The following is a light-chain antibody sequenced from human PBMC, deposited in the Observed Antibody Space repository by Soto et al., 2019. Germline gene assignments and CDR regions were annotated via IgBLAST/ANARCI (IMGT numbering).Light chain of an antibody. Sequence: IGMKKSPGALSLSKEERVTLSCRASQSVSSSSLAWDQQKPGHAPRLLIYGASSRATGVPDRFSGSGSETDFTLTISRLEPEDFAVYYCQLSATFLRTFADGTKVDI. J-gene: IGKJ1*01. V-gene: IGKV3-20*01. CDR3: QLSATFLRT. CDR2: GAS. CDR1: QSVSSSS.